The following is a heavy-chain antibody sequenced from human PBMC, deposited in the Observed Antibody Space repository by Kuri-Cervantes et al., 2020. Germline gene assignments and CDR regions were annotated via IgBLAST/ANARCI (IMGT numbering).Heavy chain of an antibody. J-gene: IGHJ4*02. CDR3: ARISIVGAIADY. D-gene: IGHD1-26*01. V-gene: IGHV4-30-4*01. CDR2: IYYSGST. CDR1: GGSISSGDYY. Sequence: SCTVSGGSISSGDYYWSWIRQPPGKGLEWIGYIYYSGSTYYNPSLKSRVTISVDTSKNQFSLKLSSVTAADTAVYYCARISIVGAIADYWGQGTLVTVSS.